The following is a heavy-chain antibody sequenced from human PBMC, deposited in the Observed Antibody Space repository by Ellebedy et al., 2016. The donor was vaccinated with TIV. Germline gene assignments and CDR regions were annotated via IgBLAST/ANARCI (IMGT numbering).Heavy chain of an antibody. CDR3: AKDLHYGMDV. CDR2: IWYDGRDK. J-gene: IGHJ6*02. D-gene: IGHD5/OR15-5a*01. CDR1: GFTFSDYG. Sequence: PGGSLRLSCAASGFTFSDYGMHWVRQAPGKGLEWVAFIWYDGRDKYHADSVRGRFTISRDNSKNTVFLQMNSLRAEDTAVFYCAKDLHYGMDVWGQGTTVTVSS. V-gene: IGHV3-30*02.